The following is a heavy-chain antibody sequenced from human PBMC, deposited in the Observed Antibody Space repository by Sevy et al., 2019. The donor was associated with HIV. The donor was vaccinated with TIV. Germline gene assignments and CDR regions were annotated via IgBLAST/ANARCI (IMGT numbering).Heavy chain of an antibody. D-gene: IGHD6-13*01. Sequence: GGSLRLSCAASGFTFSDHYMEWVRQAPGKGLEWVGRIRNKADSYTAEYAASVKGRFTISRDDSKISRYLLMNSLKTEDTAVYYCATQAGIAAAGRVFDYWGQGTLVTVSS. J-gene: IGHJ4*02. CDR1: GFTFSDHY. CDR2: IRNKADSYTA. CDR3: ATQAGIAAAGRVFDY. V-gene: IGHV3-72*01.